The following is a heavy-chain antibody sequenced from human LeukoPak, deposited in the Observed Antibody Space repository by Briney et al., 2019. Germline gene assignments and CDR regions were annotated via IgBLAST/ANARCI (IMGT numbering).Heavy chain of an antibody. CDR3: AGAHGDYVGNYFDY. Sequence: ASVKVSCKASGYTFTSYGISWVRQAPGQGLEWMGWISAYNGNTNYAQILQGRVTMTTDTSTSTAYMELRSLRSDDTAVYYCAGAHGDYVGNYFDYWGQGTLVTVSS. J-gene: IGHJ4*02. CDR2: ISAYNGNT. CDR1: GYTFTSYG. D-gene: IGHD4-17*01. V-gene: IGHV1-18*04.